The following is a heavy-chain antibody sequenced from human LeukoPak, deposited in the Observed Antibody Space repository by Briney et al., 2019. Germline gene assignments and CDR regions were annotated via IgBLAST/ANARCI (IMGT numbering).Heavy chain of an antibody. J-gene: IGHJ4*02. CDR1: RFTFSDYA. Sequence: GGSLRLSCGASRFTFSDYAMTWVRQAPGKGLAWVSTITYGGERTYYADSVKGRFTISRANSKNILYLQMNSLRGDDTGDYYCAKGGWSDRFDFWGQGTRVTVSS. CDR2: ITYGGERT. D-gene: IGHD3-3*01. CDR3: AKGGWSDRFDF. V-gene: IGHV3-23*01.